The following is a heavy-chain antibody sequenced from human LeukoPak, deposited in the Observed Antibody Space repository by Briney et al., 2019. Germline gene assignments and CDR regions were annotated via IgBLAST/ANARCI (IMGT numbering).Heavy chain of an antibody. CDR2: INHSGST. CDR3: ARGGTRFGQLPLNWFDP. J-gene: IGHJ5*02. Sequence: SETLSLTCAVSGGSFSGYYWSWIRQPPGKGLEWIGEINHSGSTNYNPSLKSRVTISVDTSKNQFSLKLSSVTAADTAVYYCARGGTRFGQLPLNWFDPWGQGTLVTVSS. V-gene: IGHV4-34*01. D-gene: IGHD2-2*01. CDR1: GGSFSGYY.